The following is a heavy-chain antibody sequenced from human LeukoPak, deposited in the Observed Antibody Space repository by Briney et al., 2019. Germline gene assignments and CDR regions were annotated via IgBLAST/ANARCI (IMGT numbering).Heavy chain of an antibody. CDR2: IIPILGIA. J-gene: IGHJ5*02. V-gene: IGHV1-69*04. CDR1: GGTFSSYA. CDR3: ARDPGDYGDYRGWFDP. D-gene: IGHD4-17*01. Sequence: SVKVSCKASGGTFSSYAISWVRQAPGQGLEWMGRIIPILGIANYAQKFQGRVTITADKSTSTAYMELSSLRSEDTAVYYCARDPGDYGDYRGWFDPWGQGTLVTVSS.